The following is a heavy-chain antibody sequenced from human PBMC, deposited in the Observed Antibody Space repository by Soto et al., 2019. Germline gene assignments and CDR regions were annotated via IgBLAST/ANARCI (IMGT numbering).Heavy chain of an antibody. J-gene: IGHJ6*02. Sequence: GESLKISCKGSGYSFTSYWIGWVRQMPGKGLEWMGIIYPGDSDTRYSPSFQGQVTISADKSISTAYLQWSSLKASDTAMYYCARRGVTAVADLNNSGTGMDVWGQGTTVTVSS. CDR2: IYPGDSDT. CDR3: ARRGVTAVADLNNSGTGMDV. V-gene: IGHV5-51*01. CDR1: GYSFTSYW. D-gene: IGHD6-19*01.